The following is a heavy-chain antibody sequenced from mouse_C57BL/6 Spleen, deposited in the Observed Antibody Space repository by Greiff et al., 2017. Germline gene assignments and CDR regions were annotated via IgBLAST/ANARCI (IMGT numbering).Heavy chain of an antibody. D-gene: IGHD2-3*01. CDR1: GYTFTDYY. CDR2: INPNNGGT. CDR3: ARGLLRPYYAMDY. V-gene: IGHV1-26*01. Sequence: VQLQQSGPELVKPGASVKISCKASGYTFTDYYMNWVKQSHGKSLEWIGDINPNNGGTSYNQKFKGKATLTVDKSSSTAYMELRSLTSEDSAVYYCARGLLRPYYAMDYWGQGTSVTVSS. J-gene: IGHJ4*01.